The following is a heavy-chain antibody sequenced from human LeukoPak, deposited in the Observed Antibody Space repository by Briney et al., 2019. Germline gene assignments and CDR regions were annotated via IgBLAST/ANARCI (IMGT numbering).Heavy chain of an antibody. CDR3: ATRSAGGYQLLSSYYYYGMDV. Sequence: SVKVSCKASGGTFSSYAISWVRQAPGQGLEWMGGIIPIFGTANYAQKFQGRVTITADKSTSTAYVELSSLRSEDTAVYYCATRSAGGYQLLSSYYYYGMDVWGKGTTVTVSS. CDR2: IIPIFGTA. CDR1: GGTFSSYA. V-gene: IGHV1-69*06. D-gene: IGHD2-2*01. J-gene: IGHJ6*04.